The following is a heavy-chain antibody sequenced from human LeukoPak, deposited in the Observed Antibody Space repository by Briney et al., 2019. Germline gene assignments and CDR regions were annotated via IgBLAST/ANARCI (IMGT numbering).Heavy chain of an antibody. Sequence: ASVKVSCKASGGTFSSYAISWVRQAPGQGLEWMGGIIPIFGTANYAQKFQGRVTITADESTSTAYMELSSLRSEDTAVYYCASSSSSHYYFDYWGQGTLVTVSS. V-gene: IGHV1-69*13. J-gene: IGHJ4*02. CDR3: ASSSSSHYYFDY. D-gene: IGHD6-6*01. CDR2: IIPIFGTA. CDR1: GGTFSSYA.